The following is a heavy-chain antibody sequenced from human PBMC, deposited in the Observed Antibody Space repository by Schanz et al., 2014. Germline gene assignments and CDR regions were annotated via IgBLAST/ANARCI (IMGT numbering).Heavy chain of an antibody. D-gene: IGHD6-13*01. CDR1: GFTFSSYW. J-gene: IGHJ6*02. CDR2: IKQDGSEK. V-gene: IGHV3-7*01. CDR3: ARVVLAATGPRNYYYYGMDV. Sequence: EVQLVESGGGLVQPGGSLRLSCVASGFTFSSYWMSWVRQAPGKGLEWVANIKQDGSEKYYVDSVKGRFTISRDNAKNSLYLQMNSLRAEDTAVYYCARVVLAATGPRNYYYYGMDVWGQGTTVTVSS.